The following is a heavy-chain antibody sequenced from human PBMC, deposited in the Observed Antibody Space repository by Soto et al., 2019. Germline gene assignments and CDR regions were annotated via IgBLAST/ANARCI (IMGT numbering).Heavy chain of an antibody. J-gene: IGHJ4*02. CDR1: GFTFSSYA. CDR3: AKGGSGFYYYDSSGYL. V-gene: IGHV3-23*01. D-gene: IGHD3-22*01. Sequence: EVQLLESGGGLVQPGGSLRLSCAASGFTFSSYAMSWVRQAPGKGLEWVSAISGSGGSTYYADSVKGRFTISRDNSKNMLYLQMNSLRAEDTAVYYCAKGGSGFYYYDSSGYLWGQGTLVTVSS. CDR2: ISGSGGST.